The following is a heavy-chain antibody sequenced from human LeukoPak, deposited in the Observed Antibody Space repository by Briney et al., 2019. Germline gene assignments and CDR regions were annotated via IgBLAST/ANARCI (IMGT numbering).Heavy chain of an antibody. CDR3: ARSGTYNWFDP. Sequence: GGSLRLSCAASGFTFSSYNMNWVRQTPGKGLEWVSYINSLSSTIYYVDSVKGRFTISRDNAKNSLYLQMNSLRAEDTGVYYCARSGTYNWFDPWAREPWSPSPQ. CDR1: GFTFSSYN. J-gene: IGHJ5*02. V-gene: IGHV3-48*01. CDR2: INSLSSTI. D-gene: IGHD1-26*01.